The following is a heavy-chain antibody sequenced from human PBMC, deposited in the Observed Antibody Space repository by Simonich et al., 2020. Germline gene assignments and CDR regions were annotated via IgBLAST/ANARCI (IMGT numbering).Heavy chain of an antibody. Sequence: QVQLVESGGGVVQPGRSLRLSCAASGFTFSSYAMHWVRQAPGKGVEWVAVITYDGSNKYYADSGKGRFTIARDNSKNTLYRQMNSRRAEDTAVYYCAREDLTGDAFDIWGQGTMVTVSS. J-gene: IGHJ3*02. CDR2: ITYDGSNK. V-gene: IGHV3-30*07. CDR1: GFTFSSYA. CDR3: AREDLTGDAFDI. D-gene: IGHD7-27*01.